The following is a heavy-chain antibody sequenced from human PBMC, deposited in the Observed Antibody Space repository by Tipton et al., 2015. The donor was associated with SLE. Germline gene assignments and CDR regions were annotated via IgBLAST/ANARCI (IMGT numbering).Heavy chain of an antibody. J-gene: IGHJ4*02. CDR3: ARDRHYDYIWGSYRFDY. D-gene: IGHD3-16*02. CDR1: GFTFSDYY. Sequence: GSLRLSCAASGFTFSDYYMSWIRQAPGKGLEWVSYISSSGSTIYYADSVKGRFTISRDNAKNSLYLQMNSLRAEDTAVYYCARDRHYDYIWGSYRFDYWGQGTLVTVSS. V-gene: IGHV3-11*04. CDR2: ISSSGSTI.